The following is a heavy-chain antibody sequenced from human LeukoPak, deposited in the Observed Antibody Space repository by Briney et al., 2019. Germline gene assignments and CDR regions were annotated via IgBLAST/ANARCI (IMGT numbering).Heavy chain of an antibody. CDR1: DFSFITYA. V-gene: IGHV3-15*01. J-gene: IGHJ4*02. CDR2: IKSKTDGGTT. Sequence: PGGSLRLSCAASDFSFITYAMSWARQAPGKGLEWVGRIKSKTDGGTTDYAAPVKDRVTISRDDSKNTLYLQMNSLKTEDAAVYYCTTRDPFSGYEGAQYDFWGQGTLVTVSS. D-gene: IGHD5-12*01. CDR3: TTRDPFSGYEGAQYDF.